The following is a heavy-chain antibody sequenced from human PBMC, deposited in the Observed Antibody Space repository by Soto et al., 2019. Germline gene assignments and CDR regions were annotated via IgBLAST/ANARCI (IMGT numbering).Heavy chain of an antibody. CDR2: ISGSGGST. D-gene: IGHD6-13*01. CDR3: AKDQGSSWYEIDY. V-gene: IGHV3-23*01. J-gene: IGHJ4*02. CDR1: GFTFSNYA. Sequence: PGGSLRLSCAASGFTFSNYAMTWVRQAPGKGLEWVSTISGSGGSTYYADSVKGRFTISRDNSKNTLYLQMNSLRAEDTAVYYCAKDQGSSWYEIDYWGQGTLVTVSS.